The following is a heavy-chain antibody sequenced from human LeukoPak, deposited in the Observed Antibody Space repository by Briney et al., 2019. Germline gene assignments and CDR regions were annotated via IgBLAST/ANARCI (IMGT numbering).Heavy chain of an antibody. Sequence: PVASVEVSCKASGYTFTSYGISWVRQAPGQGLEWMGWISAYNGNTNYAQKLQGRVTMTTDTSTSTAYMELRSLRSDDTAVYYCARASTYYYDSSGPSPRWFDPWGQGTLVTVSS. D-gene: IGHD3-22*01. J-gene: IGHJ5*02. CDR1: GYTFTSYG. CDR2: ISAYNGNT. V-gene: IGHV1-18*01. CDR3: ARASTYYYDSSGPSPRWFDP.